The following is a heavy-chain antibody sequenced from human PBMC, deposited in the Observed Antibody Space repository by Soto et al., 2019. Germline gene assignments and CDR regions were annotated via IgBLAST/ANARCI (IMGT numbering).Heavy chain of an antibody. V-gene: IGHV1-69*02. CDR3: ARPDWELQLLHSYYGMDV. J-gene: IGHJ6*02. CDR1: GGTFSRYT. D-gene: IGHD6-13*01. CDR2: IIPILGIA. Sequence: SVNGSCKASGGTFSRYTISWVRQAPGQGLEWMGRIIPILGIANYAQKFQGRVTITADESTSTAYMELSSLRSEDTAVYYCARPDWELQLLHSYYGMDVWGQGTTVSVSS.